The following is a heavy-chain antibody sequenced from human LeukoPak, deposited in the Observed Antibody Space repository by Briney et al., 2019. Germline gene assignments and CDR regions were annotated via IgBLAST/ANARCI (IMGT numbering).Heavy chain of an antibody. J-gene: IGHJ4*02. D-gene: IGHD3-3*01. CDR3: ATRGSDFWSGFDY. Sequence: ASVKVSCKLSGNTLRELPIQWVRQAGGKGLEWMAGFDPENAEIVYAQKFQGRVTMTEDTSTNTAYMELTSLTSDDAALYYCATRGSDFWSGFDYWGQGTQVTVSS. V-gene: IGHV1-24*01. CDR1: GNTLRELP. CDR2: FDPENAEI.